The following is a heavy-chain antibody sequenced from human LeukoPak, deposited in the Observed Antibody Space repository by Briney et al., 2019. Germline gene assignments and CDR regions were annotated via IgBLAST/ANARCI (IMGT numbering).Heavy chain of an antibody. Sequence: ASVKVSCKVSGYTLTELSMHWVRQAPGQGLEWMGIINPSGGSTSYAQKFHGRVTMARDTSTSTVYMDLSSLTSEDTAVYYCARGPHSSSWPDIPRDYWGQGTLVTVSS. V-gene: IGHV1-46*01. J-gene: IGHJ4*02. CDR1: GYTLTELS. CDR2: INPSGGST. D-gene: IGHD6-13*01. CDR3: ARGPHSSSWPDIPRDY.